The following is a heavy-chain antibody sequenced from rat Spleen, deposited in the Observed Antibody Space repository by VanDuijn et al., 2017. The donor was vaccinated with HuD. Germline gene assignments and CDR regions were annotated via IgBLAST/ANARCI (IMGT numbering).Heavy chain of an antibody. Sequence: QVQLKESGPGLVQPSETLSLTCTVSGFSLTSNSVSWVRQPPGKGLEWMGAIWSGGSTDYNSALKSRLCISKDTSKSQVFLKMNSLQTEDTATYYCARDSIYVMDAWGQGASVTVSS. CDR1: GFSLTSNS. V-gene: IGHV2-15*01. CDR2: IWSGGST. J-gene: IGHJ4*01. CDR3: ARDSIYVMDA. D-gene: IGHD1-2*01.